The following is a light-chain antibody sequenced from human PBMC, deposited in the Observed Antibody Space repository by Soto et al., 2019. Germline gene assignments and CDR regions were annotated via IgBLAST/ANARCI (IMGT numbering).Light chain of an antibody. CDR1: SSDVGGYNY. CDR3: SSYTTSYTQV. J-gene: IGLJ3*02. CDR2: EVS. Sequence: QSVLTQPASVSGSPGQSITISCTGTSSDVGGYNYVSWYQQHPGKAPKLMIYEVSNRPSGVSNRFSGSKSGNTASLTISGLQAEDEADYYCSSYTTSYTQVFGGGTKLTVL. V-gene: IGLV2-14*01.